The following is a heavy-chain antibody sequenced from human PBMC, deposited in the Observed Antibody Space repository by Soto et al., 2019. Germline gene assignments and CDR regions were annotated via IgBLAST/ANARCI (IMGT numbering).Heavy chain of an antibody. V-gene: IGHV4-34*01. CDR1: GVSVSSVGSS. D-gene: IGHD3-10*01. CDR3: ARGTPILLWFGDNWFDP. J-gene: IGHJ5*02. Sequence: SETLSLTCGVSGVSVSSVGSSWSWIRQPPGKGLEWVGEINHSGSTNYNPSLKSRVTISVDTSKNQFSLKLSSVTAADTAVYYCARGTPILLWFGDNWFDPWGQGTLVTVSS. CDR2: INHSGST.